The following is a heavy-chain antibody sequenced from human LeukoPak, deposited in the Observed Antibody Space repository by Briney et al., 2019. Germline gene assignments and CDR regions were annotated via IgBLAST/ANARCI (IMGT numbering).Heavy chain of an antibody. CDR1: GYSFTNYY. CDR3: AKAGYSSPRGAFDI. D-gene: IGHD6-13*01. V-gene: IGHV1-46*01. Sequence: GASVKVSCKASGYSFTNYYMHWVRQAPGQGLEWMGIINPSGGSTTYAQKFQGRVTMTRDMPTSTVYMELSSLRSEDTAVYYCAKAGYSSPRGAFDIWGQGTMITVSS. CDR2: INPSGGST. J-gene: IGHJ3*02.